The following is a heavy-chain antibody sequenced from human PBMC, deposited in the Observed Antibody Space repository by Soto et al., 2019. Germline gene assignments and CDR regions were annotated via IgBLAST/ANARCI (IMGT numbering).Heavy chain of an antibody. CDR2: ISSDEKIK. CDR1: GFIFSDFG. D-gene: IGHD6-6*01. V-gene: IGHV3-33*01. CDR3: ARGLRSVLDY. Sequence: GGSLRLSCVASGFIFSDFGMHWVRQAPGKGLEWVAVISSDEKIKQYADSVRGRFAISRDNSKNTLYLQMTSLRAEDTAIYYCARGLRSVLDYWGQGTLVTVSS. J-gene: IGHJ4*02.